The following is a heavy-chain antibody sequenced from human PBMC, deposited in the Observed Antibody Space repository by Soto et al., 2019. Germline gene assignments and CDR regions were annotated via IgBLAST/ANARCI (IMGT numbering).Heavy chain of an antibody. CDR2: IRSKANSYAT. D-gene: IGHD3-3*01. CDR3: TRARPPTIFXVVEGAFDI. J-gene: IGHJ3*02. Sequence: EVQLVESGGGLVQPGGSLKLSCAASGFTFSGSAMHWVRQASGKGLEWVGRIRSKANSYATAYAASVKGRFTISRDDSKNTAYLQMNSLKTEDTAVYYCTRARPPTIFXVVEGAFDIWGQGTMVTVSS. CDR1: GFTFSGSA. V-gene: IGHV3-73*02.